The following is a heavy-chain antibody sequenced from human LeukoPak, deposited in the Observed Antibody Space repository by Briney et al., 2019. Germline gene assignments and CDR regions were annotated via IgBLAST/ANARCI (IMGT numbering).Heavy chain of an antibody. CDR3: AKDNQPLLWVLSNLDWY. CDR1: GFTFSNYG. D-gene: IGHD2-2*01. CDR2: IRYDGSNK. Sequence: GGSLRLSCAASGFTFSNYGMHWVRRAPGKGLEWVAFIRYDGSNKDYADSVKGRFTISRDNSKSTLYLQMNSLRAEDTAVYYCAKDNQPLLWVLSNLDWYWGQGTLVTVSS. J-gene: IGHJ4*02. V-gene: IGHV3-30*02.